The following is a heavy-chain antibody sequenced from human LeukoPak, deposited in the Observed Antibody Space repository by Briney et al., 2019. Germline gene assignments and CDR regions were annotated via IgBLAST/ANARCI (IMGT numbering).Heavy chain of an antibody. CDR2: INPSGGST. CDR1: GGTFSSYA. D-gene: IGHD3-22*01. Sequence: ASVKVSCKASGGTFSSYAISWVRQAPGQGLEWMGIINPSGGSTSYAQKFQGRVTMTRDTSTSTVYMELSSLRSEDTAVYYCAREGYYYDSSGYSAFNWFDPWGQGTLVTVSS. J-gene: IGHJ5*02. V-gene: IGHV1-46*01. CDR3: AREGYYYDSSGYSAFNWFDP.